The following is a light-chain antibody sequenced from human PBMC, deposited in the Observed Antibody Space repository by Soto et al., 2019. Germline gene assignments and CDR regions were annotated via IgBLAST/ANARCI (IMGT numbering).Light chain of an antibody. J-gene: IGLJ1*01. CDR2: EVS. Sequence: QSALTQPASVSGSPGQSITISCTGTSSDVGGYNYVSWYQQHPGRAPKLMIYEVSNRPSGVSDRFSGSKSGNTASLTIYGLQADDESDYYCSSYTSSSTLVFGTGTKLTVL. V-gene: IGLV2-14*01. CDR3: SSYTSSSTLV. CDR1: SSDVGGYNY.